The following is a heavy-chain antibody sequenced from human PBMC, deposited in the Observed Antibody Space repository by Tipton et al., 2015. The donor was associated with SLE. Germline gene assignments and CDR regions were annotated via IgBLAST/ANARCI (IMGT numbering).Heavy chain of an antibody. V-gene: IGHV4-34*01. CDR1: GGSFSGYY. CDR2: VSHSANT. CDR3: ARRLMTMIVPTWHFDL. Sequence: TLSLTCAVYGGSFSGYYWSWIRQPPGKGLEWIGEVSHSANTNYNPSLKSRVTISVDTSKNQFSLKLSSVTAADTAVYFCARRLMTMIVPTWHFDLWGRGTLVTVSS. J-gene: IGHJ2*01. D-gene: IGHD3-22*01.